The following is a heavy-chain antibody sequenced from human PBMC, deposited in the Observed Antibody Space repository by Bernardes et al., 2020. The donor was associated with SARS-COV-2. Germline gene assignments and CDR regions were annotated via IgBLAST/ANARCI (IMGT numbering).Heavy chain of an antibody. D-gene: IGHD2-15*01. J-gene: IGHJ4*02. CDR1: GFIFTTYS. CDR3: ARGWRENSFDY. Sequence: GSLILSCVGSGFIFTTYSMSWVRQAPGTGLEWLLFISSGGDTIHDADSVRGRFTVSRDDAKNSVYLQMNSLRAEDTAVYYCARGWRENSFDYWGQGALVTVSS. CDR2: ISSGGDTI. V-gene: IGHV3-48*01.